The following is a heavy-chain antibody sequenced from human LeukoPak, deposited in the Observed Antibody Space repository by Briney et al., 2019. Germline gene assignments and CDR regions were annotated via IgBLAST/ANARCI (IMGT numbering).Heavy chain of an antibody. V-gene: IGHV1-46*01. CDR1: GYTFTRKY. CDR2: ISPSGDST. Sequence: ASVKVSCKAFGYTFTRKYMHWVRQAPGQGPEWMGVISPSGDSTAYAQKLQGRVTMTTDTSTSTAYMELSSLRSEDTAVYYCAAGPEGATFVYWGQGTLVTVSS. J-gene: IGHJ4*02. CDR3: AAGPEGATFVY. D-gene: IGHD1-26*01.